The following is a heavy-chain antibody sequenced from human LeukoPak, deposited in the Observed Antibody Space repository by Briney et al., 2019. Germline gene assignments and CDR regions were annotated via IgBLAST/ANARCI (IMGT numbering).Heavy chain of an antibody. Sequence: ASETLSLTCTVSGGSISSYYWGWIRQPPGKGLEWIGSIYYSGSTYYNPSLKSRVTISVDTSKNQFSLKLSSETVADTAVYYCARIVGASDYWGQGTLVTVSS. D-gene: IGHD1-26*01. CDR3: ARIVGASDY. V-gene: IGHV4-39*01. CDR1: GGSISSYY. J-gene: IGHJ4*02. CDR2: IYYSGST.